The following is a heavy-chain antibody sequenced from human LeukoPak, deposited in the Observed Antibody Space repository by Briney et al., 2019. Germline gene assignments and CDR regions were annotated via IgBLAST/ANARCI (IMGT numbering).Heavy chain of an antibody. CDR3: ARDSPGSSWYLYFEY. D-gene: IGHD6-13*01. Sequence: SETLSLTCTVSGGSISSGDYYWSWIRQPPGKGLGWIGYIYYSGSTNYNPSLKSRVTISVDTSKNQFSLKLSSVTAADTAVYYCARDSPGSSWYLYFEYWGQGTLVTVSS. CDR1: GGSISSGDYY. V-gene: IGHV4-61*08. CDR2: IYYSGST. J-gene: IGHJ4*02.